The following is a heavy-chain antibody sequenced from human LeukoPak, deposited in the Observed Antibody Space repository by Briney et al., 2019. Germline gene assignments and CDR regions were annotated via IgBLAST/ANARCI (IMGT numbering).Heavy chain of an antibody. D-gene: IGHD3-22*01. Sequence: SETLSLTCAVYGGSFSGYYWSWIRQPPGKGLEWIGEINHSGSTNYNPSLKSRVTISVDTSKNQFSLKLSSVTAADTAVYYCATQSPYYDSSGYPAWGRGYYYGMDVWGQGTTVTVSS. J-gene: IGHJ6*02. CDR1: GGSFSGYY. CDR3: ATQSPYYDSSGYPAWGRGYYYGMDV. CDR2: INHSGST. V-gene: IGHV4-34*01.